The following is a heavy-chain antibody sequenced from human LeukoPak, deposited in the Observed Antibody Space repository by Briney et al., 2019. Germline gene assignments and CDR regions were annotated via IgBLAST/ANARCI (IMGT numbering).Heavy chain of an antibody. V-gene: IGHV3-30*18. CDR1: GFTFSSYG. D-gene: IGHD3-22*01. CDR2: ISYDGSNK. CDR3: AKDRPPSGSGYSSPDY. Sequence: GGSLRLSCAASGFTFSSYGMHWVRQAPGKGLEWVAVISYDGSNKYYADSVKGRFTVSRDNSKNTLYLQMNSLRAEDTAVYYCAKDRPPSGSGYSSPDYWGQGTLVTVSS. J-gene: IGHJ4*02.